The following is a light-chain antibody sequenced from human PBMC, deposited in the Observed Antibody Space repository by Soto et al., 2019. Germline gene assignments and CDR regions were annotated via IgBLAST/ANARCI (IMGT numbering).Light chain of an antibody. J-gene: IGLJ2*01. Sequence: QSVLTQPPSVSGAPGQRVTISCTGSSSKIGAGYDVHWYQQLPGTAPKLLIYGNSNRPSGVPDRFSGSKSGTSASLAITGLQAEDEADYYCHSYDSSLSVVVFGGGTKLTVL. CDR3: HSYDSSLSVVV. CDR1: SSKIGAGYD. V-gene: IGLV1-40*01. CDR2: GNS.